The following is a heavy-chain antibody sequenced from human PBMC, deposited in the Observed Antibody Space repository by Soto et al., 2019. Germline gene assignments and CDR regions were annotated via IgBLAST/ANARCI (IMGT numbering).Heavy chain of an antibody. CDR2: STDQAHSFYT. V-gene: IGHV3-72*01. D-gene: IGHD1-1*01. Sequence: EVQLVESGGGLVQPGGSLRLSCAVSGFTFSDHYMDWVRQAPGKGLEWVGRSTDQAHSFYTVYAASVKGRFTISRDDSSLYLQMNSLKIEDTAVYYCVSATTKATSSPSVDFWGQGTLVTVSS. J-gene: IGHJ4*02. CDR1: GFTFSDHY. CDR3: VSATTKATSSPSVDF.